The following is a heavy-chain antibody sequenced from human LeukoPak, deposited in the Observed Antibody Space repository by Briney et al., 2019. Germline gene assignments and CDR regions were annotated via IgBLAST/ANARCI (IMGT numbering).Heavy chain of an antibody. V-gene: IGHV3-30*03. J-gene: IGHJ1*01. Sequence: PGGSLRLSCAASGFTFSTYGMHWVRQAPGKGLEWVAVFQYDGTNKYYADSVKGRFTISRDNSKNTLYLQMDSLRPEDTAVYYCARTPGYCSGGNCYRYFQNWGQGTLVTVSS. CDR2: FQYDGTNK. CDR1: GFTFSTYG. D-gene: IGHD2-15*01. CDR3: ARTPGYCSGGNCYRYFQN.